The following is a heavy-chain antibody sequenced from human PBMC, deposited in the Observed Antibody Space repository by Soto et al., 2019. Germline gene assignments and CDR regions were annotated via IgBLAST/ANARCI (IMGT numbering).Heavy chain of an antibody. J-gene: IGHJ6*02. V-gene: IGHV5-51*01. D-gene: IGHD2-2*01. CDR2: IYPGDSDT. CDR3: ARHAAPAGWADYYYYGMEV. CDR1: GYKFTNYW. Sequence: GESLKISCQGSGYKFTNYWIGWVRQMPGKGLEWMGIIYPGDSDTRYSPSFQGQVTISADKSISTAYLQWSSLKASDTAMYYCARHAAPAGWADYYYYGMEVWGQGTTVTVSS.